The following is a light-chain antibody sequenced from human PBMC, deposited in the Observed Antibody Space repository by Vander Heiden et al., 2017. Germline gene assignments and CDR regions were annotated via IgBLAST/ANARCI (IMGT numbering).Light chain of an antibody. CDR1: QSVLSSSNNKNY. CDR3: QQYYNIPRT. CDR2: WAS. V-gene: IGKV4-1*01. Sequence: DIVMTQSPDSLAVSLGERATINCKSSQSVLSSSNNKNYLTWFQQKPGQPPKLLIYWASTRESGDPDRFSGSGSGTDFTLTISSLQAEDVAVYYCQQYYNIPRTFGQGTKVEIK. J-gene: IGKJ1*01.